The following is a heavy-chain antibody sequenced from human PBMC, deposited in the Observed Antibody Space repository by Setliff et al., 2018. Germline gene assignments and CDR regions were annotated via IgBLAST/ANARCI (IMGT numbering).Heavy chain of an antibody. CDR1: GGTFSSYG. D-gene: IGHD5-18*01. Sequence: ASVKVSCKASGGTFSSYGISWVRQAPGQGLEWMGGIIPIFGTANYAQKFQGRVTITTDESTSTAYMELSSLTSDDTAVYYCAREGVDTRSSTDYRYYMDVWGQGTTVTVSS. CDR3: AREGVDTRSSTDYRYYMDV. J-gene: IGHJ6*03. V-gene: IGHV1-69*05. CDR2: IIPIFGTA.